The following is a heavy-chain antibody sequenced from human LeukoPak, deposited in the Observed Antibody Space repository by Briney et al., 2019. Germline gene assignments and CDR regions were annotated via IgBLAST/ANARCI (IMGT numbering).Heavy chain of an antibody. J-gene: IGHJ4*02. CDR2: IIPIFGTA. Sequence: GASVKVSCKASGYTFTSYAISWVRQAPGQGLEWMGGIIPIFGTANYAQKFQGRVTITADESTSTAYMELSSLRSEDTAVYYCAREPRDFWSGYSRPPLDYWGQGTLVTVSS. CDR1: GYTFTSYA. CDR3: AREPRDFWSGYSRPPLDY. D-gene: IGHD3-3*01. V-gene: IGHV1-69*13.